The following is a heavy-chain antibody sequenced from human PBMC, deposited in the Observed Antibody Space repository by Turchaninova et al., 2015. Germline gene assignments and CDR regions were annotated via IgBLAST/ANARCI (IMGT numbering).Heavy chain of an antibody. J-gene: IGHJ2*01. Sequence: EVQLVESGGGLVKPGGSLRLSCAASGFTFRSYSMNWVRPAPGKGLGWGSSIRIGSHNYYNPAPDNGRFTLSRDNTTNALYLQMTRLGADDTAVYYCARSIAASGTLGYVDLCGRGTLVTVSS. CDR1: GFTFRSYS. D-gene: IGHD6-13*01. CDR2: IRIGSHNY. V-gene: IGHV3-21*01. CDR3: ARSIAASGTLGYVDL.